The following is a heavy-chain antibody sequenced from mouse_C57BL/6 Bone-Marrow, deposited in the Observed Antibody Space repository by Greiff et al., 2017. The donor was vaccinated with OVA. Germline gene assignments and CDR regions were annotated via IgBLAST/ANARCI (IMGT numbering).Heavy chain of an antibody. CDR2: IYPSDSET. CDR1: GYTFTSYW. J-gene: IGHJ3*01. CDR3: ARRDYGGVPFAY. Sequence: QVQLKQPGAELVRPGSSVKLSCKASGYTFTSYWMDWVKQRPGQGLEWIGNIYPSDSETHYNQKFKDKATLTVDKSSSTAYMQLSSLTSEDPAVYYCARRDYGGVPFAYWGQGTLVTGS. V-gene: IGHV1-61*01. D-gene: IGHD2-4*01.